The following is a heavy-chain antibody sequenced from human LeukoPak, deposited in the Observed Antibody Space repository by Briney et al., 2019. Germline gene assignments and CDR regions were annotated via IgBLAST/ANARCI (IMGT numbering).Heavy chain of an antibody. CDR1: GFTFSSYG. CDR2: IWYGGSNK. V-gene: IGHV3-30*02. Sequence: GGSLRLPCAASGFTFSSYGMHWVRQAPGKGLEWVAVIWYGGSNKYYADSVKGRFTISRDNSKNTLYLQMNSLRAEDTAVYYCAKEAGNSNSNYYYMDVWGKGTTVTVSS. CDR3: AKEAGNSNSNYYYMDV. D-gene: IGHD4-11*01. J-gene: IGHJ6*03.